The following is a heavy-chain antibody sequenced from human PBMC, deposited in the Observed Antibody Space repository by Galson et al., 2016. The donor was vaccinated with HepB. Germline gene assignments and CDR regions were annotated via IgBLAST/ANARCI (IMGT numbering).Heavy chain of an antibody. J-gene: IGHJ4*02. CDR1: GGSFSGYY. CDR2: INHGGSN. V-gene: IGHV4-34*01. CDR3: ARGYRRGWYVDHYFDH. D-gene: IGHD6-19*01. Sequence: SETLSLTCAVYGGSFSGYYWSWIRQPPGKGLEWIGEINHGGSNNYNPSLKSRVTISAETSKSQFSLKLNSVTAADTAIYYCARGYRRGWYVDHYFDHWGQGTLLTVSS.